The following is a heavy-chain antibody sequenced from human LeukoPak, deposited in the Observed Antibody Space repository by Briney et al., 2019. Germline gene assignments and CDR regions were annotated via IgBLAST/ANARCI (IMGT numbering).Heavy chain of an antibody. CDR1: GASISSSY. CDR2: IYYNGNT. Sequence: SGTLSLTCTVSGASISSSYWSWVRQPPGKRLEWIDFIYYNGNTNSNPSLKSRVTISADTSKNQFSLKLTSVTAADTAVYYCVRGNYDNRGYSNAFDIWGQGAMVTVSS. D-gene: IGHD3-22*01. J-gene: IGHJ3*02. CDR3: VRGNYDNRGYSNAFDI. V-gene: IGHV4-59*01.